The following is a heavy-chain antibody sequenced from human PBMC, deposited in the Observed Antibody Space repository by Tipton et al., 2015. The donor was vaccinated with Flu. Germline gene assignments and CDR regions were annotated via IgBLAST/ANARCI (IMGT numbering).Heavy chain of an antibody. CDR2: ISYDGSNK. CDR3: AKDSTFLEWLYQYFDY. D-gene: IGHD3-3*02. J-gene: IGHJ4*02. Sequence: SLRLSRAASGFTFSSYGMHWVRQAPGKGLEWVAVISYDGSNKYYADSVKGRFTISRDNSKNTLYLQMNSLRAEDTAVYYCAKDSTFLEWLYQYFDYWGQGTLVTVSS. V-gene: IGHV3-30*18. CDR1: GFTFSSYG.